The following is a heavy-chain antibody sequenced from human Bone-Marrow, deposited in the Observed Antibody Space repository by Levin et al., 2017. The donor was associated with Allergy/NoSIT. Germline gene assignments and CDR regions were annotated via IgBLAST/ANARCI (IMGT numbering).Heavy chain of an antibody. CDR1: GYTFTSFD. CDR3: ARVKLGSGYLFDY. J-gene: IGHJ4*02. D-gene: IGHD5-12*01. Sequence: ASVKVSCKTSGYTFTSFDINWVRQATGQGLEWMGWMYPNSDNAGYAQKFQGRVTMTRNTSISTAYMELSSLRYEDTAVYYCARVKLGSGYLFDYWGQGTLVTVSS. CDR2: MYPNSDNA. V-gene: IGHV1-8*01.